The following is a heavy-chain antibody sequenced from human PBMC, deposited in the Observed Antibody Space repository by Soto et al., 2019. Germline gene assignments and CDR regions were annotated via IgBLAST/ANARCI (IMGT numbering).Heavy chain of an antibody. V-gene: IGHV4-59*08. CDR3: ARRHDY. CDR1: GGSISSYY. J-gene: IGHJ4*02. CDR2: IYYSGST. Sequence: SQTLPLTSTVSGGSISSYYWSWILQPPGKGLEWIGYIYYSGSTNYNPSLKSRVTISVGTSKNQFSLKLSSVTAADRAVYYCARRHDYWGQGTLVTVSS.